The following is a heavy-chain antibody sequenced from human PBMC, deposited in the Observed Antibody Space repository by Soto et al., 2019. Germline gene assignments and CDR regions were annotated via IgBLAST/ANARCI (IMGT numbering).Heavy chain of an antibody. V-gene: IGHV4-59*08. D-gene: IGHD3-22*01. J-gene: IGHJ4*02. CDR2: IYYSGST. Sequence: QVQLQESGPGLVKPSETLSLTCTVSGGSISSYYWSWIRQPPGKGLEWIGYIYYSGSTNYNPSLKSRVTISVDTSKNQFSLKLSSVTAADTAVYYGARLWGYYNDYWGQGTLVTVSS. CDR3: ARLWGYYNDY. CDR1: GGSISSYY.